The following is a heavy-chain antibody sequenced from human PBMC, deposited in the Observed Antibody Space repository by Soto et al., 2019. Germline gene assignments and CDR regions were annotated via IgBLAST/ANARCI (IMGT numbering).Heavy chain of an antibody. CDR1: GFTFTSSA. CDR3: AASRGYCGADCPNPFDI. D-gene: IGHD2-21*02. V-gene: IGHV1-58*01. CDR2: IVVGSGNT. J-gene: IGHJ3*02. Sequence: GASVKVSCKASGFTFTSSAVQWVRQARGQRLEWIGWIVVGSGNTNYAQKFQERVTITRDMSTSTAYMELSSLRSEDTAVYYCAASRGYCGADCPNPFDIWGQGTMVTVSS.